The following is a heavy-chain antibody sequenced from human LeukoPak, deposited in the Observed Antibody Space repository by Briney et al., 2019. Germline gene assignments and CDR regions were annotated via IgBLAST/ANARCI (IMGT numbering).Heavy chain of an antibody. J-gene: IGHJ5*02. CDR3: ATGPRNDP. V-gene: IGHV1-8*01. D-gene: IGHD1-14*01. CDR1: AYPFTKWK. Sequence: GASVTVSCKTSAYPFTKWKINWVRHAAGQGLEWLGWVHPDNGNTYYAQRFRGRVTMSRDTSTTTAYMELSGLRSNDTAVYFCATGPRNDPWGQGTLVTVSS. CDR2: VHPDNGNT.